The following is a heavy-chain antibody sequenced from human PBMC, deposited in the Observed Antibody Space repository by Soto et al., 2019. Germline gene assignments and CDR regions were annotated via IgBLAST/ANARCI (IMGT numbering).Heavy chain of an antibody. D-gene: IGHD2-2*01. V-gene: IGHV4-59*01. CDR1: GGSISSYY. Sequence: SETLSLTCTVSGGSISSYYWSWIRQPPGKGLEWIGYIYYSGSTNYNPSLKSRVTISVDTSTNQFSLKLSSVTAADTAVYYCARSTISEGYCSSTSCSLDAFDIWGQGTMVTVSS. CDR3: ARSTISEGYCSSTSCSLDAFDI. CDR2: IYYSGST. J-gene: IGHJ3*02.